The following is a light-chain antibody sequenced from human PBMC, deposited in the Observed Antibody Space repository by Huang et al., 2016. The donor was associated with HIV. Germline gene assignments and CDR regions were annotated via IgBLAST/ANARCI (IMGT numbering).Light chain of an antibody. Sequence: DIVMTQSPDSLAVSLGERATINCKSSQSVLYSSNNKNYLAWYQQKPGQPPKLFIYWASTRGSGVPDRFKGSGSGTDFTLTISSLQAEDVAVYYCQQYYSTPYTFGQGTKLEIK. J-gene: IGKJ2*01. V-gene: IGKV4-1*01. CDR1: QSVLYSSNNKNY. CDR2: WAS. CDR3: QQYYSTPYT.